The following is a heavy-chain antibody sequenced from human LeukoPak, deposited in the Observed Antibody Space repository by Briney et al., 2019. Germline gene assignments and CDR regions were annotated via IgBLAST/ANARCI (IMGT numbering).Heavy chain of an antibody. Sequence: SGGSLRLSCAASGFTFSSYAMSWVRQAPGKGLEWVSAISGSGGSTYYADSVKGRFTISRDNSKNTLYPQMNSLRAEDTAVYYCAKDNYDFWSGYGSYYYGMDVWGQGTTVTVSS. CDR2: ISGSGGST. J-gene: IGHJ6*02. CDR3: AKDNYDFWSGYGSYYYGMDV. CDR1: GFTFSSYA. D-gene: IGHD3-3*01. V-gene: IGHV3-23*01.